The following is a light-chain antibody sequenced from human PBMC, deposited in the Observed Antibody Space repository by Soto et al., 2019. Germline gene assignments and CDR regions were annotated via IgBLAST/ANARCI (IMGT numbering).Light chain of an antibody. Sequence: QSVLTQPASVSGSPGQSITISCTGTXSXVGGYNYVSWYQQHPGKAPKLMIYDVSNRPSGVSNRFSGSKSGNTASLTISGLQAEDEADYYCSSYTSSSAWVFGGGTKLTVL. V-gene: IGLV2-14*01. CDR2: DVS. CDR1: XSXVGGYNY. CDR3: SSYTSSSAWV. J-gene: IGLJ3*02.